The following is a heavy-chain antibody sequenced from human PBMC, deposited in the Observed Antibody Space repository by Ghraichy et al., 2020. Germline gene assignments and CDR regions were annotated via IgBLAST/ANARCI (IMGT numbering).Heavy chain of an antibody. CDR1: GGSFSSGGYS. CDR2: FYYYGST. V-gene: IGHV4-30-4*07. D-gene: IGHD4-17*01. Sequence: SETLSLTCDVSGGSFSSGGYSWSWIRQPPGKGLEWIGNFYYYGSTSYNPSLESRVTISVDASKNQFSLKLTSVTAADTAVYYCARDIPDPHYGDSHYFDYWGQGTLVTVSS. CDR3: ARDIPDPHYGDSHYFDY. J-gene: IGHJ4*02.